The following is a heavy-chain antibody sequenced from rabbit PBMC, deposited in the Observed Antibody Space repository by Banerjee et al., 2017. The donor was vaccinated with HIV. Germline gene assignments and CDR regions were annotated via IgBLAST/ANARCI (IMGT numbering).Heavy chain of an antibody. V-gene: IGHV1S45*01. J-gene: IGHJ4*01. CDR3: ARADDGSVHYNL. D-gene: IGHD4-2*01. CDR2: IYADGSGYT. CDR1: GIDFSSYYY. Sequence: QQQLEESGGGLVKPGGTLTLTCKASGIDFSSYYYMCWVRQAPGKGLEWIACIYADGSGYTYYASWAKGRFTISKTSSTTVTLQMTSLTAADTATYFCARADDGSVHYNLWGQGTLVTVS.